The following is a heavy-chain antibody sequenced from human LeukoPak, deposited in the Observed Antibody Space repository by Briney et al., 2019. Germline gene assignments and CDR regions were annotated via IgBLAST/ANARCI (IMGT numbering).Heavy chain of an antibody. CDR2: INPNSGGT. Sequence: ASGKVSFKAAGYTFTGYYMHWVRQAPGQGLEWMGWINPNSGGTNYAQKFQARGTMTRDTSIITAYMEPSRMSSDDTAVYSCARSDGRFHYFIDVWGKGPTVTVSS. CDR3: ARSDGRFHYFIDV. CDR1: GYTFTGYY. J-gene: IGHJ6*03. V-gene: IGHV1-2*02.